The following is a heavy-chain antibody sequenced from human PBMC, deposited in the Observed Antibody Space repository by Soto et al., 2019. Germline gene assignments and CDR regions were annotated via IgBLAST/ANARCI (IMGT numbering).Heavy chain of an antibody. Sequence: GQLQESGPRLVKPSETLSLTCTGSGGSLRGYCWSWVRQPAGKGLDWIGRVCDTATTNYNPSLHSRVTMSRDKAKNQFFLKVTSVTPADTAVYYCARGPQLAKTWFDSWGQGTLVTVSS. CDR3: ARGPQLAKTWFDS. J-gene: IGHJ5*01. V-gene: IGHV4-4*07. D-gene: IGHD5-12*01. CDR2: VCDTATT. CDR1: GGSLRGYC.